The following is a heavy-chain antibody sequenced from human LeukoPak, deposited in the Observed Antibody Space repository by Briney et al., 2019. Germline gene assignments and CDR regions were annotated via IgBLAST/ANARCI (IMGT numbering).Heavy chain of an antibody. J-gene: IGHJ3*02. D-gene: IGHD6-13*01. CDR1: GFTFSSYS. CDR3: ARIAAAGTNDAFDI. V-gene: IGHV3-21*01. Sequence: GGSLRLSCAASGFTFSSYSMNWVRQAPGKGLEWVSSISSSSSYIYYADSVKGRFTISRDNAKNSLYLQMNSLRAEDTAVYYCARIAAAGTNDAFDIWGQGTMVTVSS. CDR2: ISSSSSYI.